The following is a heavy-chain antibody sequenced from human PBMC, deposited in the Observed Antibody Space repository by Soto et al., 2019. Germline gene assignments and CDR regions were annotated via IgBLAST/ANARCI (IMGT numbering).Heavy chain of an antibody. Sequence: QVQLQESGPGLVKPSGTLSLTCTVSSGSISSINWWSWIRQPPGKGLEWIGEIYHTWTSNYNPSPRSRATMSVDKSTNQMSLTLTAVTAADPAVYFCARASSRWSFALWGRGTLVAVSS. J-gene: IGHJ2*01. V-gene: IGHV4-4*02. CDR2: IYHTWTS. CDR3: ARASSRWSFAL. D-gene: IGHD3-3*01. CDR1: SGSISSINW.